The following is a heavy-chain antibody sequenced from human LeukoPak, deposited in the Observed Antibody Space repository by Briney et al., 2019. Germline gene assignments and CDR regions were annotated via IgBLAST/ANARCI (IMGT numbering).Heavy chain of an antibody. CDR1: GFTVSSNY. J-gene: IGHJ4*02. Sequence: AGGSLRLSCAASGFTVSSNYMSWVRQAPGKGLEWVANIKPDGSDKYYVDSVKGRFTISRDNAKNSLSLQMNSLRAEDTAVYYCARGHGLWGQGTLVTVSS. V-gene: IGHV3-7*01. CDR2: IKPDGSDK. CDR3: ARGHGL.